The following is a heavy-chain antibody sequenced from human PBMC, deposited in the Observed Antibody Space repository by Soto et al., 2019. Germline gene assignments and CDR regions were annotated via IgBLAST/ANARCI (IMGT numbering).Heavy chain of an antibody. Sequence: SVKVSCKASGGTFSSYAISWVRQAPGQGLEWMGGIIPIFGTANYAQKFQGRVTITADESTSTAYMELSSLRSEDTAVYYCARSEDIVVVVAATPDYYYYGMDVWGQGTTVTVSS. J-gene: IGHJ6*02. CDR3: ARSEDIVVVVAATPDYYYYGMDV. V-gene: IGHV1-69*13. D-gene: IGHD2-15*01. CDR1: GGTFSSYA. CDR2: IIPIFGTA.